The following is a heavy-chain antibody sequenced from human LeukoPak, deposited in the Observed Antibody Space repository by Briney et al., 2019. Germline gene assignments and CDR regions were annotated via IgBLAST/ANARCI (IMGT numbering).Heavy chain of an antibody. D-gene: IGHD3-22*01. J-gene: IGHJ4*02. Sequence: ASVKVSCKTSGYTFAGHHIHWVRQAPGQGLEWMGWIDPSSGGTKYAQNFQDRVIMSRDTSISTAYMDLSRLSSDDTAIYYCARAGHDSSGYSFRLDYWGQGTLVTVSS. CDR3: ARAGHDSSGYSFRLDY. CDR1: GYTFAGHH. CDR2: IDPSSGGT. V-gene: IGHV1-2*02.